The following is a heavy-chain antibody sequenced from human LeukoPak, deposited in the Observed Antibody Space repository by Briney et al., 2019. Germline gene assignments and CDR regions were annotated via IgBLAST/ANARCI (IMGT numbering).Heavy chain of an antibody. CDR1: GFTFSSYA. CDR3: ARGLGGGGDY. D-gene: IGHD2-15*01. J-gene: IGHJ4*02. CDR2: ISGSGGST. V-gene: IGHV3-23*01. Sequence: PGGSLTLSCAASGFTFSSYAMSWVRQAPGKGLEWVAAISGSGGSTYYADSVKGRFTISRDNSKNTLYLQMNSRRAEDTAVYYCARGLGGGGDYWGQGTLVTVSS.